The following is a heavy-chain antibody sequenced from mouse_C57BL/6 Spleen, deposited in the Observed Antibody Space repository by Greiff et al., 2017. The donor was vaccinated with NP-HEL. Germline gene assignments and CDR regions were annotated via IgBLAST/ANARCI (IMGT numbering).Heavy chain of an antibody. J-gene: IGHJ2*01. D-gene: IGHD2-4*01. CDR2: IDPANGNT. Sequence: EVQLQQSVAELVRPGASVKLSCTASGFNIKNTYMHWVKQRPEQGLEWIGRIDPANGNTKYAPKFQGKATITADTSSNTAYLQLSSLTSDDTAIYYCARWEDDYDEGYYCDYWGQGTTLTVSS. V-gene: IGHV14-3*01. CDR3: ARWEDDYDEGYYCDY. CDR1: GFNIKNTY.